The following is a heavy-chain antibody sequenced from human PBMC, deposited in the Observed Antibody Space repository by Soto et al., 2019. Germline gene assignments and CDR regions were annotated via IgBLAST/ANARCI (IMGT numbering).Heavy chain of an antibody. J-gene: IGHJ4*02. Sequence: SGPTLVNPTQTLTLTCTFSGFSLSTRGVAVGWIRQPPGKALEWLALIYWDDDKRYSPSLKSRLTITKDTSKNQVVLTMTNMDPVDTATYYCAHRRSEGGFGELLFDYWGQGALVTVSS. CDR1: GFSLSTRGVA. D-gene: IGHD3-10*01. V-gene: IGHV2-5*02. CDR2: IYWDDDK. CDR3: AHRRSEGGFGELLFDY.